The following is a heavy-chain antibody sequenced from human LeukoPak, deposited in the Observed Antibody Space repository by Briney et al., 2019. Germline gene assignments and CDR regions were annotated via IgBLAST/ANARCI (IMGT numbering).Heavy chain of an antibody. CDR1: GFTFSSYG. D-gene: IGHD2-2*01. Sequence: QPGRSLRLSCAASGFTFSSYGVHWVRQAPGKGLEWVAVISYDGSNKYYADSVKGRFTISRDNSKNTLYLQMNSLRAEDTAVYYCAKFLNQDCSSTSCYSPYYDSSGYYRAEYFQHWGQGTLVTVSS. J-gene: IGHJ1*01. V-gene: IGHV3-30*18. CDR3: AKFLNQDCSSTSCYSPYYDSSGYYRAEYFQH. CDR2: ISYDGSNK.